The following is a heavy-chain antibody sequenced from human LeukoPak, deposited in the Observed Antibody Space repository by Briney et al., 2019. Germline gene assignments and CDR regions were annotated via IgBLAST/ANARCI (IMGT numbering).Heavy chain of an antibody. CDR3: ARGPLPYYDFWSGYYNSYYYYMDV. D-gene: IGHD3-3*01. CDR2: IYSGGST. J-gene: IGHJ6*03. Sequence: GGSLRLSCAASGFTVSSNYMSWVRQAPGKGLEWVSVIYSGGSTYYADSVKGRFTISRDNSKNTLYLQMNSLRAEDTAVYYCARGPLPYYDFWSGYYNSYYYYMDVWGKGTTVTVSS. CDR1: GFTVSSNY. V-gene: IGHV3-53*01.